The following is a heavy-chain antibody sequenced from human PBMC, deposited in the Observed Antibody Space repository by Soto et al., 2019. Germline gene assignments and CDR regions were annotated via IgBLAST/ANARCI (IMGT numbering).Heavy chain of an antibody. CDR1: GYTFTSYA. V-gene: IGHV1-3*01. D-gene: IGHD3-3*01. J-gene: IGHJ6*02. CDR3: ARDQRRFLEWLLAVYGMDV. Sequence: GASVKVSCKASGYTFTSYAMHWVRQAPGQRLEWMGWINAGNGNTKYSQKFQGRVTITRDTSASTAYMELSSLRSEDTAVYYCARDQRRFLEWLLAVYGMDVWGQGTTVTVSS. CDR2: INAGNGNT.